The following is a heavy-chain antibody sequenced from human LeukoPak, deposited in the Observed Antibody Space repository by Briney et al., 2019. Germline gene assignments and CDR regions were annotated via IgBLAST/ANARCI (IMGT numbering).Heavy chain of an antibody. D-gene: IGHD3-22*01. V-gene: IGHV1-2*06. CDR1: GYTFTGYY. CDR2: INPNSGGT. CDR3: ARVWYYYDSSGYPPAHYFDY. Sequence: GASVKVSCKASGYTFTGYYMHWVRQAPGQGLEWMGRINPNSGGTNYAQKFQGRVTMTRDTSISTAYMELSRRRSDDTAVYNCARVWYYYDSSGYPPAHYFDYWGQGTVVTVSS. J-gene: IGHJ4*02.